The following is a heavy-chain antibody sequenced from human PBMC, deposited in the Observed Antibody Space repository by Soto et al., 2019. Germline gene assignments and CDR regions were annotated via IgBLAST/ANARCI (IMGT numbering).Heavy chain of an antibody. J-gene: IGHJ4*02. V-gene: IGHV1-18*04. CDR2: ISAYNGNT. CDR1: GYTFTRYG. Sequence: ASVKVSCKASGYTFTRYGISWVRQAPGQGLEWMGWISAYNGNTNYAQKLQGRVTMTTDTSTSTAYMELRSLRSDDTAVYYCARNLYYYDSSGYPVDYWGQGTLVTVSS. D-gene: IGHD3-22*01. CDR3: ARNLYYYDSSGYPVDY.